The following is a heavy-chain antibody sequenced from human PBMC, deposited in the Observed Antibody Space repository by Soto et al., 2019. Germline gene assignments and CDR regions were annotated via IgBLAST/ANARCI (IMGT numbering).Heavy chain of an antibody. CDR3: ARKTRKITMIVDYYYYGMDV. V-gene: IGHV4-31*03. CDR2: IYYSGST. D-gene: IGHD3-22*01. Sequence: PSEPLSVTCTVSGGSISSGGYYWSWIRQHPGKGLEWIGYIYYSGSTYYNPSLKSRVTISVDTSKNQFSLKLSSVTAADTAVYYCARKTRKITMIVDYYYYGMDVWGQGTTVTVSS. CDR1: GGSISSGGYY. J-gene: IGHJ6*02.